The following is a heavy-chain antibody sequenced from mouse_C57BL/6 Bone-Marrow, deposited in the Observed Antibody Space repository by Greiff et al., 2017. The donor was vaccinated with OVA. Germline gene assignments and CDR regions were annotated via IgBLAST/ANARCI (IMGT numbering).Heavy chain of an antibody. D-gene: IGHD1-1*01. V-gene: IGHV6-6*01. Sequence: VQLKESGGGLVQPGGSMKLSCAASGFTFSDAWMDWVRQSPEKGLEWVAEIRNKANNHATYYAESVKGRFTISRDDSKSSVYLQMNSLRAEDTGIYYCTERGSKGSFDYWGQGTTRTVAS. CDR2: IRNKANNHAT. CDR3: TERGSKGSFDY. CDR1: GFTFSDAW. J-gene: IGHJ2*01.